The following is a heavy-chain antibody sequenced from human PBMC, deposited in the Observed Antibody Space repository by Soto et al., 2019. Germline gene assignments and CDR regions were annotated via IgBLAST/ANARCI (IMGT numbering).Heavy chain of an antibody. CDR2: IRAYNGNT. CDR3: AGDAPPAGD. J-gene: IGHJ4*02. Sequence: QVQLVQSGAEVKKPGASVKVSCKASGYTFTSYGISWVRQAPGQGLEWMGWIRAYNGNTNYAQKLQGRVTMATDTSTSTADLELRSLRSDDTAGYYCAGDAPPAGDWGQGTLVTVSS. V-gene: IGHV1-18*01. CDR1: GYTFTSYG.